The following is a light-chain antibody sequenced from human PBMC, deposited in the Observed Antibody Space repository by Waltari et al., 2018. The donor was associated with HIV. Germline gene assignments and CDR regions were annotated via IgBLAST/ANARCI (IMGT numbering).Light chain of an antibody. CDR3: SSYTSTNIL. J-gene: IGLJ2*01. Sequence: QSVLTQPASLSGSPGQSITISCTGTTSDLGAYNYVSWYQQRPGKAPQLMIYEVNNRPSGVSHRFSGSKSGNMASLTISGLQPEDEAAYYCSSYTSTNILFGGGTRLTVL. CDR1: TSDLGAYNY. V-gene: IGLV2-14*01. CDR2: EVN.